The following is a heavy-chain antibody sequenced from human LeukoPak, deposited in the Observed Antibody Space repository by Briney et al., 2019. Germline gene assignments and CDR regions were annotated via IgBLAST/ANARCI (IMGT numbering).Heavy chain of an antibody. D-gene: IGHD3-10*01. CDR1: GGSISSYY. V-gene: IGHV4-59*01. CDR3: ARAPLLLWFGEYRHDAFDI. J-gene: IGHJ3*02. CDR2: IYYSGST. Sequence: SETLSLTCTVSGGSISSYYWSWIRQPPGKGLEWIGYIYYSGSTNYNPSLKSRVTISVDTSKNQFSLKLSSVTAADTAVYYCARAPLLLWFGEYRHDAFDIWGQGTMVTVSS.